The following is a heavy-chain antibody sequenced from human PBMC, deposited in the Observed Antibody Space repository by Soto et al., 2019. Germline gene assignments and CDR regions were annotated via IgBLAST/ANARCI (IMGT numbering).Heavy chain of an antibody. D-gene: IGHD5-18*01. J-gene: IGHJ4*02. Sequence: QITLKESGPTLVKPTQTLTLTCTFSGFSLSTRGVGVGWIRQPPGKALEWLALIYWDDDEGYSQSLKTRLTITKDPSKNQVVLTRTNMDPVDTATYYCAHRPRGYSYHFDYWGQGTLVTVS. CDR1: GFSLSTRGVG. V-gene: IGHV2-5*02. CDR2: IYWDDDE. CDR3: AHRPRGYSYHFDY.